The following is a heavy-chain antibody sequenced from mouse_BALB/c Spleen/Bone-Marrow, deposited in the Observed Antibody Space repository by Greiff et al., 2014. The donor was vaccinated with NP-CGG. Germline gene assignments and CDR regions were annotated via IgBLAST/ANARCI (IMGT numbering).Heavy chain of an antibody. CDR1: GFNIKDTY. CDR2: IDPANGNT. CDR3: ARGYGNYDFDY. J-gene: IGHJ2*01. V-gene: IGHV14-3*02. D-gene: IGHD2-10*02. Sequence: VTLKESGAELVKPGASVKLSCTASGFNIKDTYMHWVKQRPEQGLEWIGRIDPANGNTKYDPKFQGKATITADTSSNTAYLQLSSLTSEDTAVYYCARGYGNYDFDYWGQGTTLTVSS.